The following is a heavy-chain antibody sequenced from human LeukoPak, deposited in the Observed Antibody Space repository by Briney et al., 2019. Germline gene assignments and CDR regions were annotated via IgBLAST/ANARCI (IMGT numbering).Heavy chain of an antibody. V-gene: IGHV1-46*01. Sequence: GSVKVSCKASGYTFTSYYMHWVGQAPGQGLEWMGIVNPSGGSTSYAQKFRGRVTMTRDTSTSTVYMELSSLRSEDTAVYYCARGGGRWIQLWLPLWGQGTLVTVSS. J-gene: IGHJ4*02. D-gene: IGHD5-18*01. CDR2: VNPSGGST. CDR3: ARGGGRWIQLWLPL. CDR1: GYTFTSYY.